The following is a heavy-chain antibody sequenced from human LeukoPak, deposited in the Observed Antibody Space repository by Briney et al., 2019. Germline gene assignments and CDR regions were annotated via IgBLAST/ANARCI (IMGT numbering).Heavy chain of an antibody. CDR3: ARAVLYYDWFDP. J-gene: IGHJ5*02. CDR2: IYYSGST. D-gene: IGHD2-8*01. Sequence: SETLSLTCTVSGGSISSYYWGWIRQPPGKGLEWIGYIYYSGSTNYNPSLKSRVAISVDTSKNQFSLKLSSVTAADTAVYYCARAVLYYDWFDPWGQGTLVTVSS. CDR1: GGSISSYY. V-gene: IGHV4-59*01.